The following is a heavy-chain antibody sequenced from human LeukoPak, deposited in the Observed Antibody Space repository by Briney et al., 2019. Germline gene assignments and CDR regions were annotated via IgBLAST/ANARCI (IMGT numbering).Heavy chain of an antibody. CDR3: ARGMVDYYYYMDV. V-gene: IGHV3-30*02. J-gene: IGHJ6*03. CDR2: IHFDESKR. D-gene: IGHD3-10*01. Sequence: GGSLRLSCAASGFTFNNYGMHWVRQAPGRGLEWVAFIHFDESKRYYRDSVRGRFTVSRDNFKNTLYLQMNSLRAEDTAFYYCARGMVDYYYYMDVWGKGTTVTVSS. CDR1: GFTFNNYG.